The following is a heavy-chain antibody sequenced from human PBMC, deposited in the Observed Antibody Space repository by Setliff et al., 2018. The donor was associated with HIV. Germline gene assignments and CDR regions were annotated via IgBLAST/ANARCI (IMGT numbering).Heavy chain of an antibody. D-gene: IGHD3-10*01. V-gene: IGHV1-8*02. J-gene: IGHJ6*03. Sequence: GASVKVSCKASGYTFIDYFMHWGRQATGQGLEWMGWMNPNSGDTGYAQKFQGRVTMARNTSISTAFMELSSLRSEDTAVYYCARGRSLVRGSGSPEYYYMDVWGKGTTVTVSS. CDR3: ARGRSLVRGSGSPEYYYMDV. CDR1: GYTFIDYF. CDR2: MNPNSGDT.